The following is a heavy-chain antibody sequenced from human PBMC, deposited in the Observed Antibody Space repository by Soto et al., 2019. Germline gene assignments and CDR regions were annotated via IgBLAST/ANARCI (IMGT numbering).Heavy chain of an antibody. Sequence: EVQLLESGGGLVQPGGSLRLSCAASGFSFSSYAMSWVRQAPGKGLEWVSGISGGGGSTDDADSVKGRFTISRDNSKNTLYLQLNSLRAEDTAVYYCAKDSGAVAGPYWGQGTLVTVSS. V-gene: IGHV3-23*01. D-gene: IGHD6-19*01. CDR3: AKDSGAVAGPY. CDR2: ISGGGGST. J-gene: IGHJ4*02. CDR1: GFSFSSYA.